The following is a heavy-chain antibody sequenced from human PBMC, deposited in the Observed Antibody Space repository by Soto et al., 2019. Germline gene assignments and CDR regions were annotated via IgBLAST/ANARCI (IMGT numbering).Heavy chain of an antibody. D-gene: IGHD2-15*01. Sequence: QVQLQETGPGLVKPSETLSLTCTVSGGSISSYYWSWIRQPPGKGLEWIGYIYYSGSTNYNPSLKSRVTISVDTSKNQCSLKLSSVTAADTAVYYCARAPSLDIVMMVAASIGAFDIWGQGTMVTVSS. CDR2: IYYSGST. J-gene: IGHJ3*02. CDR3: ARAPSLDIVMMVAASIGAFDI. CDR1: GGSISSYY. V-gene: IGHV4-59*01.